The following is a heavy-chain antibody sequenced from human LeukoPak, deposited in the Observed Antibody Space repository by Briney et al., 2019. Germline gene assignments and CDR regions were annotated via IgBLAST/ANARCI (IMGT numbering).Heavy chain of an antibody. Sequence: GGSLRLSCAASGFTFSTYWMHWVRQAPGKGLVWVSRIDSDGSTTDYADSVKGRFTISSDNAKNTVYLQMNSLRAEDTAVYYCAGMGCSGGSCYSDYMDVWGKGTTVTVSS. J-gene: IGHJ6*03. CDR2: IDSDGSTT. CDR1: GFTFSTYW. CDR3: AGMGCSGGSCYSDYMDV. V-gene: IGHV3-74*01. D-gene: IGHD2-15*01.